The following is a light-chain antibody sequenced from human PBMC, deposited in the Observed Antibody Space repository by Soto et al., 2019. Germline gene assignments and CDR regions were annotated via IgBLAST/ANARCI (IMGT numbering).Light chain of an antibody. CDR2: GTS. V-gene: IGKV3-20*01. Sequence: EIVLTQSPGTLSLSPGERATLSCRAGQSSSKYLAWYQQKPGQAPRVLIYGTSSRAPGIPDRFSGSGSGTDFTLTISRLEPEDFAVYYCQQYGNLPWTFGQGTKVEIK. J-gene: IGKJ1*01. CDR3: QQYGNLPWT. CDR1: QSSSKY.